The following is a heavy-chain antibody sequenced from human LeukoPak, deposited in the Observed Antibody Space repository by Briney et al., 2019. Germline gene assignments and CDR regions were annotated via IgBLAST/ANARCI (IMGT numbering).Heavy chain of an antibody. Sequence: SETLSLTCAVYGGSFSGFYWSWIRHVPGKGLEWIGEINYTGSTSYNPSLKSRVTISVNTSQNQFFLLLTSVTAADTAVYYCARVAGYLPTRWFDPWGQGTHVTVSS. V-gene: IGHV4-34*01. CDR3: ARVAGYLPTRWFDP. CDR2: INYTGST. J-gene: IGHJ5*02. CDR1: GGSFSGFY. D-gene: IGHD6-25*01.